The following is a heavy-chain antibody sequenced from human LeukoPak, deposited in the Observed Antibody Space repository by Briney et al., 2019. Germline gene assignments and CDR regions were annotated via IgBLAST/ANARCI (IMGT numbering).Heavy chain of an antibody. D-gene: IGHD3-9*01. Sequence: SETLSLTCTVSGYSISSGYYWGWIRQPPGKGLEWIGSISHSGSTYYKPSLKSRVTISVDTSKNQFSLKLSSVTAADTAVYYCARDLGHYDILTGYYGWYFDYWGQGTLVTVSS. V-gene: IGHV4-38-2*02. CDR2: ISHSGST. CDR1: GYSISSGYY. CDR3: ARDLGHYDILTGYYGWYFDY. J-gene: IGHJ4*02.